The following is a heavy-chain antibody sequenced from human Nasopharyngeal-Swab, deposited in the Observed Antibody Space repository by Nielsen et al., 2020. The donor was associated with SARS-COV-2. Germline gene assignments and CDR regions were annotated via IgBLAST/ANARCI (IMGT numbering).Heavy chain of an antibody. J-gene: IGHJ4*02. CDR2: ISSSSSTI. D-gene: IGHD1-26*01. CDR3: ARGKWAPSP. V-gene: IGHV3-48*01. Sequence: VRQAPGKGLEWVSYISSSSSTIYYADSVKGRFTISRDNAKNSLYLQMNSLRAEDTAVYYCARGKWAPSPWGQGTLVTVSS.